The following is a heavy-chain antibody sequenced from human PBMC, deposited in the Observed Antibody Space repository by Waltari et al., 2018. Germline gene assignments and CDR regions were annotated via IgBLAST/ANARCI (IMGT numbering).Heavy chain of an antibody. CDR3: AGYHYYYDSSGYSVDY. CDR2: FYYSGST. D-gene: IGHD3-22*01. V-gene: IGHV4-39*01. CDR1: GGSISSSSYY. J-gene: IGHJ4*02. Sequence: QLQLQESGPGLVKPSETLSLTCTVSGGSISSSSYYWGWLRQPPGKGLEWIGSFYYSGSTYYNPSLKSRVNISVDTSKNQFSLKLSSVTAADTAVYYCAGYHYYYDSSGYSVDYWGQGTLVTVSS.